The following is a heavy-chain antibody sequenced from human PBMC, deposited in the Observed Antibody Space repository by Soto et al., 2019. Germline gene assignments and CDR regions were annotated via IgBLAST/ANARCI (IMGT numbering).Heavy chain of an antibody. Sequence: SLRLSCAASGFTFSSYAMHWVHQAAGKGLEWVGVIAYDGGNKYYADSVKGRFTISRDNSKNTVYLQMNSLRVDDTAVYYCASQLSVSGNYFFYDAMDLWVQGTTVTVFS. J-gene: IGHJ6*02. CDR2: IAYDGGNK. D-gene: IGHD1-1*01. V-gene: IGHV3-30-3*01. CDR1: GFTFSSYA. CDR3: ASQLSVSGNYFFYDAMDL.